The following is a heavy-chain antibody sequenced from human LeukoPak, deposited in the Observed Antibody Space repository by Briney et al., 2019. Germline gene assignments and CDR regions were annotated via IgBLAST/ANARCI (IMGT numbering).Heavy chain of an antibody. Sequence: SETLSLTCTVSGGSLSSYYWSWIRQPPGKGLEWLGYIYYSGSTNYNPSLKSRVTISVDTSKNQFSLKLSSVTAADTAVYYCARLSELGIGEFDYWGQGTLVTVSS. V-gene: IGHV4-59*08. D-gene: IGHD7-27*01. CDR1: GGSLSSYY. CDR3: ARLSELGIGEFDY. CDR2: IYYSGST. J-gene: IGHJ4*02.